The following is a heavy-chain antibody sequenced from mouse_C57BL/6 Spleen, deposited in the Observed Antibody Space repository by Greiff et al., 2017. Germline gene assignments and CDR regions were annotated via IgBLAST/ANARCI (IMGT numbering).Heavy chain of an antibody. CDR1: GFTFSDYG. V-gene: IGHV5-17*01. CDR3: ARDGYYWYFYV. CDR2: ISSGSSTI. J-gene: IGHJ1*03. D-gene: IGHD2-3*01. Sequence: DVMLVESGGGLVKPGGSLKLSCAASGFTFSDYGMHWVRQAPEKGLEWVAYISSGSSTIYYADTVKGRFTISRDNAKNTLFLQMTSLRSEDTAMYYCARDGYYWYFYVWGTGTTVTVAS.